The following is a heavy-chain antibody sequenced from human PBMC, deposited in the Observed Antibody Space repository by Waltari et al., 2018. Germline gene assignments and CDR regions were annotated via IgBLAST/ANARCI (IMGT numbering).Heavy chain of an antibody. CDR1: GFTFSSYA. V-gene: IGHV3-23*01. CDR2: ISGSGGST. D-gene: IGHD1-26*01. CDR3: AKDVWQVGATPGGDFDY. J-gene: IGHJ4*02. Sequence: EVQLLESGGGLVQPGGSLRLSCAASGFTFSSYAMSWVRQAPGKGVEWVSAISGSGGSTYDADSVKGRLTISRDNSKNTLYLQMNSLRAEDTAVYYCAKDVWQVGATPGGDFDYWGQGTLVTVSS.